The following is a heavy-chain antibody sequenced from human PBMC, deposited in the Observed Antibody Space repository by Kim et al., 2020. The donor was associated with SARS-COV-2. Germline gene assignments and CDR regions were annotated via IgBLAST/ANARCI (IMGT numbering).Heavy chain of an antibody. CDR3: AKDPGYQLLGGTFVFDY. D-gene: IGHD2-2*01. J-gene: IGHJ4*02. V-gene: IGHV3-23*01. Sequence: GGSLRLSCAASGFTFSSYAMSWVRQAPGKGLEWVSAISGSGGSTYYADSVKGRFTISRDNSKNTLYLQMNSLRAEDTAVYYCAKDPGYQLLGGTFVFDYWGQGTLVTVSS. CDR2: ISGSGGST. CDR1: GFTFSSYA.